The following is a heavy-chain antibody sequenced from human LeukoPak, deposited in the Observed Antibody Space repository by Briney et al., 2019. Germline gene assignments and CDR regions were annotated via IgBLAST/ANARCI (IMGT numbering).Heavy chain of an antibody. CDR1: GFTFSNYA. D-gene: IGHD2-21*01. Sequence: GGSLRLSCVASGFTFSNYAMSWVRQAPGRGLEWIAALNRGRIFFQDSVRGRCTISRDNSKNTLYLQLNSLTGDDTAVYFCVKEVPTYGYFDYWGRGTLVTVSS. CDR2: LNRGRI. V-gene: IGHV3-23*01. J-gene: IGHJ4*02. CDR3: VKEVPTYGYFDY.